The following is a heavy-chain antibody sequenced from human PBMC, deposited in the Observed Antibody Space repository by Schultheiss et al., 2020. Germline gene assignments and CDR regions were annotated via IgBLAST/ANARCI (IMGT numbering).Heavy chain of an antibody. D-gene: IGHD2-8*01. CDR2: ISAYNGNT. J-gene: IGHJ4*02. CDR3: ARNQVSLMVYANCDY. V-gene: IGHV1-18*01. Sequence: GGSLRLSCKASGYTFTSYGISWVRQAPGQGLEWMGWISAYNGNTNYAQKLQGRVTMTTDTSTSTAYMELRSLRSDDTAVYYCARNQVSLMVYANCDYWGQGTLVTVSS. CDR1: GYTFTSYG.